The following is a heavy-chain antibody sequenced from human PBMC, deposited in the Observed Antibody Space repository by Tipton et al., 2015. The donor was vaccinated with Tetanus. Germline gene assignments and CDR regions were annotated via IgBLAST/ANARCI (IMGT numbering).Heavy chain of an antibody. V-gene: IGHV4-61*01. Sequence: TLSLTCSVSGGSVRSGSYYWNWIRQPPGKGLEWLAYISYSGSTNSNYSLKSRITISRDTSKNQFSLKLTSVTAADAAVYYCARANYDFPKKGPFDSWGQGTLVIVSS. J-gene: IGHJ4*02. CDR2: ISYSGST. D-gene: IGHD3-3*01. CDR1: GGSVRSGSYY. CDR3: ARANYDFPKKGPFDS.